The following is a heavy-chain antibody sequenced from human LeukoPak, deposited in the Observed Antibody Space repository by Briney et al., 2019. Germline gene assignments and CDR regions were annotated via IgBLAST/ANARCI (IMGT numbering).Heavy chain of an antibody. Sequence: GASVKVSCKASGYTFTSYDINWVRQATGQGLEWMGWMNPNSGNTGYPQKFQGRVTMTRNTSISTAYMELSSLRSEDTAVYYCARSRSQDLWFGELLSNYYGMDVWGQGTTVTVSS. D-gene: IGHD3-10*01. CDR3: ARSRSQDLWFGELLSNYYGMDV. CDR2: MNPNSGNT. CDR1: GYTFTSYD. J-gene: IGHJ6*02. V-gene: IGHV1-8*01.